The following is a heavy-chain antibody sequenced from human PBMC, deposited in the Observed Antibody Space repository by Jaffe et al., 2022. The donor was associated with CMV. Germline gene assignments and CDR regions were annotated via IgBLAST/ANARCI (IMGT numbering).Heavy chain of an antibody. D-gene: IGHD1-26*01. V-gene: IGHV3-33*08. CDR3: ARDYSGSALDY. CDR1: GFTFSSYG. Sequence: QVQLVESGGGVVQPGRSLRLSCAASGFTFSSYGMHWVRQAPGKGLEWVAVIWYDGSNKYYADSVKGRFTISRDNSKNTLYLQMNSLRAEDTAVYYCARDYSGSALDYWGQGTLVTVSS. CDR2: IWYDGSNK. J-gene: IGHJ4*02.